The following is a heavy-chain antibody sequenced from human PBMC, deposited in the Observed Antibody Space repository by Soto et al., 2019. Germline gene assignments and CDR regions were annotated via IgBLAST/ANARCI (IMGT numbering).Heavy chain of an antibody. CDR3: SRNMDYYYGAGSGNGHGF. Sequence: QVQLVQSGAEVKEPGDSVRVSCEASGYTFTAYYIHWVRQAPGQGLEWMGWINPKFGDTTYAQDFQGRVSMTRDMSISTVYMELSRLTSDDTAIYSFSRNMDYYYGAGSGNGHGFWGQGTTVTVFS. D-gene: IGHD3-10*01. CDR2: INPKFGDT. J-gene: IGHJ6*02. CDR1: GYTFTAYY. V-gene: IGHV1-2*02.